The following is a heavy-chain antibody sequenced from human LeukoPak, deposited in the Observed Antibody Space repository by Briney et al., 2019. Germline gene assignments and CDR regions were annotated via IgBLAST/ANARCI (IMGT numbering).Heavy chain of an antibody. CDR3: ATVFEH. CDR1: GFTFSSYS. Sequence: PGGSLRLSCSASGFTFSSYSMNWVRQAPGKGLEWVSRINEDGSGTSYADSVKGRFTISKDDAKNTVYLQMNSLRAEDTAVYYCATVFEHWGQGTLVTVSS. CDR2: INEDGSGT. V-gene: IGHV3-74*01. J-gene: IGHJ4*02.